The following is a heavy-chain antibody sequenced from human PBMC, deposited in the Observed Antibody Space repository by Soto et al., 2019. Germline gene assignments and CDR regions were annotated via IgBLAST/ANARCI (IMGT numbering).Heavy chain of an antibody. J-gene: IGHJ4*02. CDR3: VKDVNWNKQGYFDY. Sequence: DVHLVESGGGLVQPGKSLRLSCSASRFTFDDYAMHWVRQPPGKGLEWVSGINWNSGRVDYADSVKGRFTISRDNPKNSLYLQMNSVRVEDTAFYYFVKDVNWNKQGYFDYWGQGTLVTISS. V-gene: IGHV3-9*01. CDR2: INWNSGRV. D-gene: IGHD1-20*01. CDR1: RFTFDDYA.